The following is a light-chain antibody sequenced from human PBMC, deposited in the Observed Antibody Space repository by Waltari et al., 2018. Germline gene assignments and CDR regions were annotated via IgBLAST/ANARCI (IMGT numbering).Light chain of an antibody. CDR1: QSIRSW. V-gene: IGKV1-5*01. Sequence: DIQMTQSPSTLSASVGDRVTNTCRASQSIRSWLAWYQQKPGKAPKLLIYDASSLESGVPSRFSGSGSGTEFTLTISSLQPDDFATYYCQQYNSYWTFGQGTKVEIK. J-gene: IGKJ1*01. CDR2: DAS. CDR3: QQYNSYWT.